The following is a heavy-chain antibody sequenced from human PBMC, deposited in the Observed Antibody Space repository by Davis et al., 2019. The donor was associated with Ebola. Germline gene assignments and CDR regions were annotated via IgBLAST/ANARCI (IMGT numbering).Heavy chain of an antibody. CDR2: ITNNGGST. V-gene: IGHV3-64*02. CDR3: ARAYSSGWYDY. J-gene: IGHJ4*02. D-gene: IGHD6-19*01. Sequence: GGSLRLSCSVSGFMFSSYAMHWVRQAPGKGLQYVSGITNNGGSTYYADSVKGRFIISNSKNTLYLQMGSLRAEDMAVYYCARAYSSGWYDYWGQGTLVTVSS. CDR1: GFMFSSYA.